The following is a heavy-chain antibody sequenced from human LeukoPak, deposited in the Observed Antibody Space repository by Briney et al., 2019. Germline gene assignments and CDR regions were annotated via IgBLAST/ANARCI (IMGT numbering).Heavy chain of an antibody. V-gene: IGHV1-18*01. CDR1: GYTFTSYG. D-gene: IGHD2-2*01. CDR2: ISAYNGNT. CDR3: ATGLLGYYSSTSCYFSD. J-gene: IGHJ4*02. Sequence: ASVQVSCKASGYTFTSYGISWVRQAPGQGLEWMGWISAYNGNTNYAQKLQGRVTMTTDTSTSTAYMELRRLRSDDTAVYYCATGLLGYYSSTSCYFSDWGQGTLVTVSS.